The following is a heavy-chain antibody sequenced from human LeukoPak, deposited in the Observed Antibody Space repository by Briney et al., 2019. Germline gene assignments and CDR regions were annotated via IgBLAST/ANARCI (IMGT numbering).Heavy chain of an antibody. V-gene: IGHV4-59*11. CDR1: DGSLTIQC. D-gene: IGHD4-17*01. J-gene: IGHJ4*02. Sequence: SETLSLLSTFSDGSLTIQCWSWIRQPPGTERAWNWYIYYSGTTNYNPSLKSRVTLSVDTSKNQFSLSLSSVTAADTAVYYCAGEVLLRSHYHFDNWGQGTLVTVST. CDR3: AGEVLLRSHYHFDN. CDR2: IYYSGTT.